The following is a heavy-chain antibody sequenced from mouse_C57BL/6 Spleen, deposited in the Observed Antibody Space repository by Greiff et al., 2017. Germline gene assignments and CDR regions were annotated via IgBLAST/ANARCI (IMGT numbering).Heavy chain of an antibody. Sequence: QVQLQQSGAELMKPGASVKLSCKATGYTFTGYWIEWVKQRPGHGLEWIGEILPGSGSTNYNEKFKGKATFTADTSSNTAYMQLSSLTTEDSAIYYCARDEITTVVATSYFDYWGQGTTLTVSS. CDR1: GYTFTGYW. V-gene: IGHV1-9*01. CDR2: ILPGSGST. CDR3: ARDEITTVVATSYFDY. J-gene: IGHJ2*01. D-gene: IGHD1-1*01.